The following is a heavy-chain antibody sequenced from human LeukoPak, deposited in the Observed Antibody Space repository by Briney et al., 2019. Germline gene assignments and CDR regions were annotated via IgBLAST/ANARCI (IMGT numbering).Heavy chain of an antibody. J-gene: IGHJ3*02. V-gene: IGHV1-18*01. CDR2: ISAYNGNT. CDR1: GYTFTGYD. D-gene: IGHD1-26*01. Sequence: ASVKVSCKASGYTFTGYDINWVRQATGQGLEWMGWISAYNGNTNYAQKLQGRVTMTTDTSTSTAYMELRSLRSDDTAVYYCARDHVKVGATNAFDIWGQGTMVTVSS. CDR3: ARDHVKVGATNAFDI.